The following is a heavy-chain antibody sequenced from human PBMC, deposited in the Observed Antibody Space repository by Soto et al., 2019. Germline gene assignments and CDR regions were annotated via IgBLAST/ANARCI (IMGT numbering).Heavy chain of an antibody. CDR1: GFNVSTNY. V-gene: IGHV3-74*01. CDR2: VNXXEXRX. D-gene: IGHD3-10*01. J-gene: IGHJ4*02. CDR3: ARGGYYRYSHLDY. Sequence: GGSLRLSCAASGFNVSTNYMTWVRQAPGKGLVXVSXVNXXEXRXXXAXXVKGRFTISRDNAKNTVYLQMNSLRAEETAVYYCARGGYYRYSHLDYWGQGALVTVS.